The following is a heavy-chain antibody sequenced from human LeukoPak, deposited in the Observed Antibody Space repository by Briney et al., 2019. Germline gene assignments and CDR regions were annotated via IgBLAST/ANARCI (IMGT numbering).Heavy chain of an antibody. D-gene: IGHD3-10*01. CDR3: DGYGITTTRGV. V-gene: IGHV3-11*04. Sequence: GGSLRLSCAASGFTFSAYYMSWIRQAPGPGLKGFSYVSSSGSTIYYADSVKGRFTISRDNAKNSLYLQMNSLRAEDTAVYYCDGYGITTTRGVCGKGTTVTISS. CDR2: VSSSGSTI. J-gene: IGHJ6*04. CDR1: GFTFSAYY.